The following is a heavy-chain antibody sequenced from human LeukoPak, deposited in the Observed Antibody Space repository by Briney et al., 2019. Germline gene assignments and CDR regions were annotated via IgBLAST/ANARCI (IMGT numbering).Heavy chain of an antibody. V-gene: IGHV4-34*01. D-gene: IGHD3-10*01. J-gene: IGHJ3*02. CDR1: GGSFSGYY. Sequence: SETLSLTCAVYGGSFSGYYWSWIRQPPGKGLEWIGEINHSGSTNYNPSLKSRVTISVDTSKNQFSLKLSSVTAADTAVYYCAKSNGYGLVDIWGQGTVVTVSS. CDR2: INHSGST. CDR3: AKSNGYGLVDI.